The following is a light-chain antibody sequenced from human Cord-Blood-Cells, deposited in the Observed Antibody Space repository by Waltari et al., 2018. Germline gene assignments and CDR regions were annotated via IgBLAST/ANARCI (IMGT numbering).Light chain of an antibody. CDR3: QQYNNWPPWT. CDR1: QSVSSN. J-gene: IGKJ1*01. Sequence: EIVMTQSPATLSVSPGERATLSCRASQSVSSNFAWYQQKPCHAPRLLIYGASTRATGIPARFSGSGSGTEFTLTISSLQSEDFAIYYCQQYNNWPPWTFGQGTKVEIK. CDR2: GAS. V-gene: IGKV3-15*01.